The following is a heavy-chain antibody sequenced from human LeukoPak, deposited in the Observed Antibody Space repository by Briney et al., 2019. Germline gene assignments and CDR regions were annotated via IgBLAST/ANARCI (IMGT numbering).Heavy chain of an antibody. D-gene: IGHD3-10*01. CDR3: ASGRDFFSSGNHYYYMDV. CDR2: IKQDGSEK. V-gene: IGHV3-7*01. Sequence: PGGSLRLSCAGSGFTFSRDWLNWVRQAPGKGLEWVAKIKQDGSEKYYVDSVTGRFTISRDNAKNSLYLQMDSLRAEDTAVYYCASGRDFFSSGNHYYYMDVWGKGTTVSVSS. CDR1: GFTFSRDW. J-gene: IGHJ6*03.